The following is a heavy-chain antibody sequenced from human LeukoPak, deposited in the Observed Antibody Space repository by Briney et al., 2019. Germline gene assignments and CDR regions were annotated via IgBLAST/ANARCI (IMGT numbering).Heavy chain of an antibody. CDR1: GFTFDDYA. CDR2: ISGDGGST. D-gene: IGHD6-19*01. Sequence: GGSLRLSCAASGFTFDDYAMHWVRQAPGKGLEWVSLISGDGGSTYYADSVKGRFTTFRDNAKNSLFLQMNSLRAEDTAVYYCARAGGGSASYFAYWGQGALVTVSS. CDR3: ARAGGGSASYFAY. J-gene: IGHJ4*02. V-gene: IGHV3-43*02.